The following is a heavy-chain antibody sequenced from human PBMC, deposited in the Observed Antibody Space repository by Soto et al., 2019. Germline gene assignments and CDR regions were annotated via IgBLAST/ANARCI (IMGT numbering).Heavy chain of an antibody. Sequence: GGSLRLSCAASGFTFSSYAMSWVRQAPGKGLEWVSAISGSGGSTYYADSVKGRFTISRDNSKNTLYLQMNSLRAEDTAVYYCAKERDIVATIPGLFDYWGQGTLVTVSS. CDR1: GFTFSSYA. CDR3: AKERDIVATIPGLFDY. D-gene: IGHD5-12*01. J-gene: IGHJ4*02. CDR2: ISGSGGST. V-gene: IGHV3-23*01.